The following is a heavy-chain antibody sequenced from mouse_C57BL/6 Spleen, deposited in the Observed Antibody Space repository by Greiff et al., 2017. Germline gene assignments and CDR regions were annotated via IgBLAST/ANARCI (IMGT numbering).Heavy chain of an antibody. CDR3: ARSSNYLFAY. V-gene: IGHV1-22*01. CDR2: INPNNGGT. Sequence: EVQRVESGPELVKPGASVKMSCKASGYTFTDYNMHWVKQSHGKSLEWIGYINPNNGGTSYNQKFKGKATLTVNKSSSTAYMELRSLTSEDSAVYYGARSSNYLFAYWGQGTLVTVSA. J-gene: IGHJ3*01. D-gene: IGHD2-5*01. CDR1: GYTFTDYN.